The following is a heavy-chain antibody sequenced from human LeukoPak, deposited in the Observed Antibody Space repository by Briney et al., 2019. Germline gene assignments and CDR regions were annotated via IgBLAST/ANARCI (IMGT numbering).Heavy chain of an antibody. D-gene: IGHD3-22*01. CDR1: GGTFSSYA. Sequence: SVTVSCKASGGTFSSYAFSWVRQAPGPGLEWMGRVIPILGIANYAQKFQGRVTITADKSTSTAYMELSSLRSDDTAVYYCARVGDSSGYSHLWYFDYWGQGTLVTVSS. CDR3: ARVGDSSGYSHLWYFDY. J-gene: IGHJ4*02. CDR2: VIPILGIA. V-gene: IGHV1-69*04.